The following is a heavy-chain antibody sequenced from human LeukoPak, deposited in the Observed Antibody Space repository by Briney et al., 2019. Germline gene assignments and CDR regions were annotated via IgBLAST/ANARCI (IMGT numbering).Heavy chain of an antibody. CDR1: SGSISSYY. CDR2: VYYNGST. D-gene: IGHD3-22*01. J-gene: IGHJ4*02. Sequence: SETLSLTCTVSSGSISSYYWSWIRQPPGKGLEWIGHVYYNGSTNYNPSLKSRVTISVDTSKNQFSLKLSSVTAADTAVYYCARHTYYYDSSGYYHYFDYWGQGTLVTVSS. CDR3: ARHTYYYDSSGYYHYFDY. V-gene: IGHV4-59*08.